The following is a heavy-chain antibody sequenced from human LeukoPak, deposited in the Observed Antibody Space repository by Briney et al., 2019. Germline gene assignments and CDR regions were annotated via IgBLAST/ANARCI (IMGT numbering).Heavy chain of an antibody. CDR1: GVSISTYY. J-gene: IGHJ4*02. V-gene: IGHV4-59*01. Sequence: PSETLSLTCSVSGVSISTYYWIWIRQPPAKGLEWMGFFSYSGSTKYNPSLKSRVTMSVDTSKNQFSLKLSSVTAADTAVYYCARMYGGTSYYFVYWGPGNLGTVSS. CDR2: FSYSGST. D-gene: IGHD1-26*01. CDR3: ARMYGGTSYYFVY.